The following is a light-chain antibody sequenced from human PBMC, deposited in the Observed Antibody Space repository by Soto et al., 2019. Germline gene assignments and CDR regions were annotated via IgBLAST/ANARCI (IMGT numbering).Light chain of an antibody. J-gene: IGKJ1*01. V-gene: IGKV3-15*01. CDR2: GAS. CDR1: QSVSSN. CDR3: QQYNNWPPRT. Sequence: EIVMTQSPATLSVSPGETATLSCRASQSVSSNLAWYQQKPGQAPRLIVYGASTRATGIPARFSGSGSGTEFTLTISSLQSEDFAVYYCQQYNNWPPRTFGQGTKVDIK.